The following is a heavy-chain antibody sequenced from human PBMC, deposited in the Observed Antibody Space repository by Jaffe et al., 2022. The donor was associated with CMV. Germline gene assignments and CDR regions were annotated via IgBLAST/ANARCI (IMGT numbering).Heavy chain of an antibody. CDR3: TRHGGWNYESGPHDYYYYYGMDV. CDR1: GFTFSGSA. D-gene: IGHD1-7*01. Sequence: EVQLVESGGGLVQPGGSLKLSCAASGFTFSGSAMHWVRQASGKGLEWVGRIRSKANSYATAYAASVKGRFTISRDDSKNTAYLQMNSLKTEDTAVYYCTRHGGWNYESGPHDYYYYYGMDVWGQGTTVTVSS. CDR2: IRSKANSYAT. J-gene: IGHJ6*02. V-gene: IGHV3-73*02.